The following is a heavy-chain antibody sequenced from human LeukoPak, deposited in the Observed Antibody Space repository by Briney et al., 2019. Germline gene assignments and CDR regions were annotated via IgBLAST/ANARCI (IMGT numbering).Heavy chain of an antibody. V-gene: IGHV1-18*01. D-gene: IGHD3-22*01. CDR2: ISAYNGNT. Sequence: ASVKVSCKASGYTFTSYGISWVRQAPGQGLEWMGWISAYNGNTNYAQKLQGRVTMTTDTSTSTAHMELSSLRSEDTAVYYCARVKYTSPSWYYYDSSGLLDYWGQGTLVTVSS. J-gene: IGHJ4*02. CDR1: GYTFTSYG. CDR3: ARVKYTSPSWYYYDSSGLLDY.